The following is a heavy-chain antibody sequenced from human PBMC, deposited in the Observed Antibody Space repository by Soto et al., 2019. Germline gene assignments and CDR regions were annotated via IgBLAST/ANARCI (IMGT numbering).Heavy chain of an antibody. CDR2: ISYDGRNK. D-gene: IGHD3-3*01. J-gene: IGHJ1*01. CDR1: GVTFRSYA. CDR3: FCGELGPPTGVLYF. Sequence: GGALRVSNAASGVTFRSYAMHWVRQAPGKGLEWVAAISYDGRNKYYGDSVKGRFTISRDNSKNTLYLQMNSLRVDDTAVYYCFCGELGPPTGVLYF. V-gene: IGHV3-30*04.